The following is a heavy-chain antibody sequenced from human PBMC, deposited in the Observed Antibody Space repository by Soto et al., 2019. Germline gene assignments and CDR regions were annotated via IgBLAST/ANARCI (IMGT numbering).Heavy chain of an antibody. CDR2: IYWDDDK. CDR1: GFSLSTSGVG. D-gene: IGHD5-18*01. J-gene: IGHJ4*02. CDR3: AHIGDTAMAVSYFDY. Sequence: QITLKESGPTLVKPTQTLTLTCTFSGFSLSTSGVGVGWIRQPPGKALEWLALIYWDDDKRYSPSLKSRLTTTKDTSKNQVVLTMTNMDPVDTATYYCAHIGDTAMAVSYFDYWGQGTLVTVSS. V-gene: IGHV2-5*02.